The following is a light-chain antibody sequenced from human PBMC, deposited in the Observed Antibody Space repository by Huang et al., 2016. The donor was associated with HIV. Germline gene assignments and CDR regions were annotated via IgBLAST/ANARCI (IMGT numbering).Light chain of an antibody. V-gene: IGKV4-1*01. Sequence: DIVMTQSPDSLAVSLGERATINCKSSQTILHDSDSRNYLAWYQQKPGQPPKLRIHWASIRKSGVPDRFIGGGSGTDFTRTISSLQAEDVAVYYCQQYYSSPFTFGPGTNVDI. CDR1: QTILHDSDSRNY. CDR2: WAS. CDR3: QQYYSSPFT. J-gene: IGKJ3*01.